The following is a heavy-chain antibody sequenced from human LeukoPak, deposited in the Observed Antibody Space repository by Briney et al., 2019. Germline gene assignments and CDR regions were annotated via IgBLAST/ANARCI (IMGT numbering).Heavy chain of an antibody. CDR1: GITFSSYA. J-gene: IGHJ4*02. CDR2: ISGSGDGT. CDR3: ATQPDSTLVDY. V-gene: IGHV3-23*01. D-gene: IGHD4-23*01. Sequence: GGSLRLSCAASGITFSSYAMTWVRQAPGKGLEWVSVISGSGDGTYYADSVKGRFTISRHNSKNTLYLQMNSLIAEDTAVYYCATQPDSTLVDYWGQGTLVSVSS.